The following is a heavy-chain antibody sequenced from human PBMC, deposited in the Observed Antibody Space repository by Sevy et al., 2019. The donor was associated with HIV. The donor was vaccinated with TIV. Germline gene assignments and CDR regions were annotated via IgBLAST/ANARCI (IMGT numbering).Heavy chain of an antibody. CDR2: IIPIFGTA. D-gene: IGHD1-1*01. Sequence: ASVKVSCKASGGTFSSYAISWVRQAPGQGLEWMGGIIPIFGTANYAQKFRGRVTITADESTSTAYMELSSLRSEDTAVYYCARARPSRGYYYGMDVWGQGTTVTVSS. J-gene: IGHJ6*02. CDR3: ARARPSRGYYYGMDV. CDR1: GGTFSSYA. V-gene: IGHV1-69*13.